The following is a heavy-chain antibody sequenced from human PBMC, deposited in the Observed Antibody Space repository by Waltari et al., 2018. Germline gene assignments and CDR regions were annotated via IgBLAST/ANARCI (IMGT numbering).Heavy chain of an antibody. CDR1: GGSISRYY. CDR2: IYYSGSH. J-gene: IGHJ4*02. V-gene: IGHV4-59*01. Sequence: QVQLQASGPGLVQPSETLSLTCTVSGGSISRYYWSWIRQPPGKGLEWSGYIYYSGSHNYNPSLKSRVTISVDTSKNQFSLKLSSVTAADTAVYYCAREYCSGGSCYYDYWGQGTLGTVSS. CDR3: AREYCSGGSCYYDY. D-gene: IGHD2-15*01.